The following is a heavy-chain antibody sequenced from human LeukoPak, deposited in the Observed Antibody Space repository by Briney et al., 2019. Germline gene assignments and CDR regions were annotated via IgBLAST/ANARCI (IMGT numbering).Heavy chain of an antibody. Sequence: GGSLRLSCAASGFTVSSDYMSWVRQAPGKGLEWVSVIYRAGSTHRADFVKGRFIISRDNSKNTLDLQMNNLRAEDTAVYYCARMGLWFGELLGRRDYWGQGTLVTVSS. D-gene: IGHD3-10*01. CDR3: ARMGLWFGELLGRRDY. CDR1: GFTVSSDY. V-gene: IGHV3-66*01. J-gene: IGHJ4*02. CDR2: IYRAGST.